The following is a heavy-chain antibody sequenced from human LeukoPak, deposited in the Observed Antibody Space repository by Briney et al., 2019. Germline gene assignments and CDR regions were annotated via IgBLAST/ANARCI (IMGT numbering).Heavy chain of an antibody. CDR1: GFTFSSYS. CDR3: ASGYSSSHYRYYFDY. V-gene: IGHV3-21*01. Sequence: GGSLRLSCAASGFTFSSYSMNWVRQAPGKGLEWVSSISSSSSYIYYADSVKGRFTISRDNAKNSLYLQMNSLRDEDTAVYYCASGYSSSHYRYYFDYWGQGTLVTVSS. D-gene: IGHD6-13*01. J-gene: IGHJ4*02. CDR2: ISSSSSYI.